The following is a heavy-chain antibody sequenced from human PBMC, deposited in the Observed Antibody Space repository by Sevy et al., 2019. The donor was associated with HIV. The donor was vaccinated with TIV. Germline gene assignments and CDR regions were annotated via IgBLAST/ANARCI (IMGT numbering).Heavy chain of an antibody. V-gene: IGHV3-66*01. J-gene: IGHJ6*02. CDR2: IYSDGRT. CDR1: GLSVSDNY. D-gene: IGHD3-22*01. Sequence: GGSLRLSCAASGLSVSDNYMNWVRQAPGKGLELVSVIYSDGRTYYADSVKGRFTISRDNSKNTLYLHMNNLRPEDTAVYYCARDRYYDASGYYYSHYGMDVWGQGTTVTVS. CDR3: ARDRYYDASGYYYSHYGMDV.